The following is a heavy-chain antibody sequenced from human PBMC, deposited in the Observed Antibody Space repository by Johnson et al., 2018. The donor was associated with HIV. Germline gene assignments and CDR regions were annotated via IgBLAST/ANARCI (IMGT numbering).Heavy chain of an antibody. D-gene: IGHD3-16*01. V-gene: IGHV3-30-3*01. J-gene: IGHJ3*02. CDR3: AKDGGGLSFDAFDI. Sequence: VQLVESGGGVVQPGRSLRLSCAPSGFTFSSYAMHWVRQAPGKGLEWVAVISYDGNIKYYADSVKGRFTISRDNSKNTLYLQMNSLRAEDTAVYYCAKDGGGLSFDAFDIWGQGTMVTVSS. CDR2: ISYDGNIK. CDR1: GFTFSSYA.